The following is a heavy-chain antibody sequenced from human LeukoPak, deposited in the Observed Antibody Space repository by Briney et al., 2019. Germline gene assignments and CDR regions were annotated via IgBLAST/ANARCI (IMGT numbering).Heavy chain of an antibody. D-gene: IGHD3-10*01. CDR1: GFTFSSYE. J-gene: IGHJ6*03. CDR2: ISSSGSTI. V-gene: IGHV3-48*03. CDR3: TRVFYYGSRYYYMDV. Sequence: GGSLRLSYAASGFTFSSYEMNWVRQAPGKGLEWVSYISSSGSTIYYADSVKGRFTISRDNAKNSLYLQMINLRAEDTAVYYCTRVFYYGSRYYYMDVWGKGTTVTISS.